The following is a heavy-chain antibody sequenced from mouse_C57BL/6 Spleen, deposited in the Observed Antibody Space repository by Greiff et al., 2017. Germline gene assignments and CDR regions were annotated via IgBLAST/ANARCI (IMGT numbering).Heavy chain of an antibody. Sequence: EVKLQESGPGLVKPSQSLSLTCSVTGYSITSGYYWNWIRQFPGNKLEWMGYISYDGSNNYNPSLKNRISITRDTSKNQFFLKLNSVTTEDTATYYCAREFRDYDAMDYWGQGTSVTVSS. V-gene: IGHV3-6*01. CDR2: ISYDGSN. D-gene: IGHD3-3*01. CDR3: AREFRDYDAMDY. J-gene: IGHJ4*01. CDR1: GYSITSGYY.